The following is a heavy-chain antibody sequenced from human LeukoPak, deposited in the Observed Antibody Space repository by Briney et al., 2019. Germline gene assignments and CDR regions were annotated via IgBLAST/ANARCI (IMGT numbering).Heavy chain of an antibody. Sequence: SETLSLTCAVYGGSFSGYYWSWIRQPPGKGLEWIGEINHSGSTNYNPSLKSRVTISVDTSKNQFSLKLSSVTAADTAVYYCASHGDRSRYYFDYWGQGTLLTVSS. V-gene: IGHV4-34*01. CDR3: ASHGDRSRYYFDY. J-gene: IGHJ4*02. D-gene: IGHD5-24*01. CDR2: INHSGST. CDR1: GGSFSGYY.